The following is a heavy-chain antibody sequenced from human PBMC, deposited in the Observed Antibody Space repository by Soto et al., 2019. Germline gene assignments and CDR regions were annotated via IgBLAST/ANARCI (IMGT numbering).Heavy chain of an antibody. CDR2: ISDDGSTV. Sequence: QVHLVDSGGDLVKPDGSLRLSCAASGFTFSDYYMSWIRQAPGKGLEWVSYISDDGSTVYYADSVKGRFTISRDNAKNSLYLQVNSLRAEDTAVYYCAKTSRPRMWMPDYYFDYWGQGTLVTVSS. CDR3: AKTSRPRMWMPDYYFDY. CDR1: GFTFSDYY. V-gene: IGHV3-11*01. J-gene: IGHJ4*02. D-gene: IGHD5-12*01.